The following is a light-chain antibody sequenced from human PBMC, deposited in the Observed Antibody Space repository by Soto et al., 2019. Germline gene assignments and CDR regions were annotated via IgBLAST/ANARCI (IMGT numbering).Light chain of an antibody. CDR1: QSVSSN. J-gene: IGKJ1*01. CDR3: QQYNNWPET. CDR2: DAS. V-gene: IGKV3-15*01. Sequence: EILMTQSPATLSVSPGERATLSCRASQSVSSNLAWYQQKPGQAPRLLIYDASTRATGIPATFSGSGSGTDFTLTIISLQYEDFAVYYCQQYNNWPETFGQGTKVDIK.